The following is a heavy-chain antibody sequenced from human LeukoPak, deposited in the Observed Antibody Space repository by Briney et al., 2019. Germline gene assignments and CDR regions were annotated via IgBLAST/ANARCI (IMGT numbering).Heavy chain of an antibody. D-gene: IGHD3-3*01. Sequence: GGSLRLSCAASGFTFSSYAMSWVRQAPGKGLEWASAISGSGGSTYYADSVKGRFTISRDNSKNTLYLQMNSLRAEDTAVYYCASVDYDFWSGVFDYWGQGTLVTVSS. V-gene: IGHV3-23*01. CDR2: ISGSGGST. CDR1: GFTFSSYA. CDR3: ASVDYDFWSGVFDY. J-gene: IGHJ4*02.